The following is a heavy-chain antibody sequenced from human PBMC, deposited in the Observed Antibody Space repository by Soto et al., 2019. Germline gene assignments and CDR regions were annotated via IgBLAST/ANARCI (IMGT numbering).Heavy chain of an antibody. CDR1: GGTFSSYA. CDR3: ARETYYCSSTSCYFSGWFDP. D-gene: IGHD2-2*01. V-gene: IGHV1-69*13. CDR2: IIPIFGTA. Sequence: SVKVSCKASGGTFSSYAISWVRQAPGQGLEWMGGIIPIFGTANYAQKSQGRVTITADESTSTAYMELSSLRSEDTAVYYCARETYYCSSTSCYFSGWFDPWGQGTLVTVSS. J-gene: IGHJ5*02.